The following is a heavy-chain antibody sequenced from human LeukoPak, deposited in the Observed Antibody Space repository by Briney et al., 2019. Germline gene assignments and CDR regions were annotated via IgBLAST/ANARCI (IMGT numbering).Heavy chain of an antibody. CDR2: IYYSGST. Sequence: SETLFLTCTVSGGSISSYYWSWIRQPPGKGLEWIGYIYYSGSTNYNPSLKSRVTISVDTSKNQFSLKLSSVTAAYTAVYYCARATARASHFDYWGQGTLVTVSS. CDR1: GGSISSYY. J-gene: IGHJ4*02. D-gene: IGHD4-17*01. V-gene: IGHV4-59*01. CDR3: ARATARASHFDY.